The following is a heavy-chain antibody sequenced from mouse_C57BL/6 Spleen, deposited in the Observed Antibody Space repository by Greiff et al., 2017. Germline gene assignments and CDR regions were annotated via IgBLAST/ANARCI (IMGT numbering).Heavy chain of an antibody. CDR2: IDPEDGET. V-gene: IGHV14-2*01. CDR1: GFNINDYY. D-gene: IGHD5-1*01. Sequence: VQLQQSGAELVKPGASVKLSCTASGFNINDYYMHWVKQRTEQGLEWIGRIDPEDGETKYAPKFQGKATITADTSSNTACLQLRSLTSEDTAVYDCARDDEYGDWFAYWGQGTLVTVSA. CDR3: ARDDEYGDWFAY. J-gene: IGHJ3*01.